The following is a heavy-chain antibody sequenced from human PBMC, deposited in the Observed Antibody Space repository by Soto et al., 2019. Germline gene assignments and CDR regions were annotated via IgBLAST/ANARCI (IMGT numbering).Heavy chain of an antibody. CDR3: ARVSSSIVVFPAYGMDV. D-gene: IGHD2-15*01. J-gene: IGHJ6*02. CDR1: GYTFISHG. V-gene: IGHV1-18*04. CDR2: ISGKNGNT. Sequence: QVQLVQSGVEVKKPGASVKVSCKASGYTFISHGISWVRQAPGQGLEWMGWISGKNGNTNYAQKLQGRVTLTTDTSKSTAYMELRSLRSDATAVYYCARVSSSIVVFPAYGMDVGGQGTTFTVSS.